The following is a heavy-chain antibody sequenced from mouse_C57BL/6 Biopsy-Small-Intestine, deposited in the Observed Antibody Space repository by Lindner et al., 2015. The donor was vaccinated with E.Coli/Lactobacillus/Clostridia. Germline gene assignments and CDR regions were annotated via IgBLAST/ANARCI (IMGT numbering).Heavy chain of an antibody. D-gene: IGHD2-4*01. CDR2: INPNTLGT. J-gene: IGHJ3*02. CDR3: ARDSINNWLPSFEAYDL. V-gene: IGHV1-18*01. CDR1: GYTFTDYY. Sequence: SVKVSCKTFGYTFTDYYIHWVRQAPGKGLEWVGRINPNTLGTNYAQYFQGRVTMTRDTSITTVYMDLSSLTSDDTAVYYCARDSINNWLPSFEAYDLWGQGTMVTVS.